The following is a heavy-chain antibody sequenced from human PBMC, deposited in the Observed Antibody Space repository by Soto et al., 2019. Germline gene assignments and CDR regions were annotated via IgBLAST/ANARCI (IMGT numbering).Heavy chain of an antibody. CDR3: EGTTGY. J-gene: IGHJ4*02. Sequence: QVQVVQSRAEVKKPGASLKVSCKTSGYTFTDYDINWVRQATGQGPEWMGWVSPDSGNSGYAQQFQGRVTMTSDTSICTVYIELRKLRSEDTVMYYCEGTTGYWGQGTMVTVSS. CDR1: GYTFTDYD. D-gene: IGHD3-9*01. V-gene: IGHV1-8*01. CDR2: VSPDSGNS.